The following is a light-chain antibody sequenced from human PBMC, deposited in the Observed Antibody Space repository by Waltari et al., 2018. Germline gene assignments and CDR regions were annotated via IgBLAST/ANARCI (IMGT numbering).Light chain of an antibody. Sequence: DIVLTQAPDSLAVSLGERATIRCRSSQTLLYSSNNMNYLAWYQQKPGQPPKVLIYWASTRESGVPDRFSGSGSGADYTRTISSLQAEDVAVYYCQQYYNAPRTFGQGTKVEIK. CDR3: QQYYNAPRT. J-gene: IGKJ1*01. CDR2: WAS. CDR1: QTLLYSSNNMNY. V-gene: IGKV4-1*01.